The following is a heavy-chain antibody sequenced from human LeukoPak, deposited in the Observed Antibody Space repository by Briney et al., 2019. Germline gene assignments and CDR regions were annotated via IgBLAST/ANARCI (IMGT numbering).Heavy chain of an antibody. Sequence: ASVKVSCKASGYTFTDYYMHWVRQAPGQGLEWMGWINPNSGGTNYAQKFQGRVTMTRDTSINTAHMELGRLRSDDTAVYYCARDRYSFGYRYFDYWGQGTLVTVSS. D-gene: IGHD5-18*01. CDR3: ARDRYSFGYRYFDY. CDR2: INPNSGGT. V-gene: IGHV1-2*02. CDR1: GYTFTDYY. J-gene: IGHJ4*02.